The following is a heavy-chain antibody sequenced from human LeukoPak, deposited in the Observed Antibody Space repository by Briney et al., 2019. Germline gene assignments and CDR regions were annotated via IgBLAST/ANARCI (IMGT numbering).Heavy chain of an antibody. Sequence: ASVKVSCKASGYTFTSYYIYWVRQAPGQGLEWMGAINPSGGSTSYAQQFQGRVTMTRDTSTSTVYMELSSLRSEDTAVYYCERGDYDLLSGVFGNWGQGTLVTVSS. CDR2: INPSGGST. J-gene: IGHJ4*02. V-gene: IGHV1-46*01. D-gene: IGHD3-9*01. CDR3: ERGDYDLLSGVFGN. CDR1: GYTFTSYY.